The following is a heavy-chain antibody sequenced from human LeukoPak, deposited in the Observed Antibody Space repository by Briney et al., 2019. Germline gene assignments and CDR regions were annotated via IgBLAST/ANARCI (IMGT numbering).Heavy chain of an antibody. CDR3: ARGSGVTTIYYYMDV. V-gene: IGHV3-21*01. CDR2: ISSSSSYI. Sequence: GGSLRRSCAASGFTFSSYSMNWVRQGPGKGLEWVSSISSSSSYIYYADSVKGRFTISRDNAKNSLYLQMNSLRAEDTAVYYCARGSGVTTIYYYMDVWGKGTTVTVSS. J-gene: IGHJ6*03. D-gene: IGHD4-17*01. CDR1: GFTFSSYS.